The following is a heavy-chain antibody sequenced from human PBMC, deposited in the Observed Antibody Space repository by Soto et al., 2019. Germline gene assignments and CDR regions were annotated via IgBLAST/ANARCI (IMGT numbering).Heavy chain of an antibody. D-gene: IGHD3-22*01. CDR2: ISGSGGST. V-gene: IGHV3-23*01. Sequence: GSLRLSCAASGFTFSSYAMSWVRQAPGKGLEWVSAISGSGGSTYYADSVKGRFTISRDNSKNTLYLQMNSLRAEDTAVYYCAKVLHYYDSRTIWGQGTLVTVSS. CDR1: GFTFSSYA. J-gene: IGHJ4*02. CDR3: AKVLHYYDSRTI.